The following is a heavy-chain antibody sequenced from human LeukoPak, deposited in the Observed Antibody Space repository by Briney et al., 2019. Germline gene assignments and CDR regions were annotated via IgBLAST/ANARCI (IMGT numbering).Heavy chain of an antibody. D-gene: IGHD3-10*01. CDR1: GFTFRSYA. Sequence: GGSLRLSCAASGFTFRSYAMSWVRQAPGKGLEWVSAFSCSGGSTYYADSVKGRFTISRDNSKNTLYVQMNSLRREDAAVYFGGGGYGSGWFDPWGQGTVVTVSS. V-gene: IGHV3-23*01. CDR3: GGGYGSGWFDP. J-gene: IGHJ5*02. CDR2: FSCSGGST.